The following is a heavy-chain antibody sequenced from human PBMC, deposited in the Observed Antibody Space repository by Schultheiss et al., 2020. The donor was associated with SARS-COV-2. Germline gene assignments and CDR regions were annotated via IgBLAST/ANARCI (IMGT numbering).Heavy chain of an antibody. Sequence: GGSLRLYCAASGFTFMTYDIHWVRQAPGKGIEWVAMISYDGNKKYHADSAKGRFTISRDNSKDTVYLQMNSLRAEDTAVYYCARDGPVYDRRGYSVPHDAFDVWGQGTLVTVSS. J-gene: IGHJ3*01. D-gene: IGHD3-22*01. CDR1: GFTFMTYD. CDR2: ISYDGNKK. CDR3: ARDGPVYDRRGYSVPHDAFDV. V-gene: IGHV3-30*01.